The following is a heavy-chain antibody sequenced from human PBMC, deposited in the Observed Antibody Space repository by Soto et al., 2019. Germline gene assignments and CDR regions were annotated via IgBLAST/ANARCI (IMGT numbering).Heavy chain of an antibody. CDR3: ARVTSSWGLVSSFDY. V-gene: IGHV4-61*01. Sequence: QVQLQESGPGLVKPSETLSLTCTVSGGSVSSGSYYWSWIRQPPGKGLECVGDIYYSGSTNYNRSIRCRVTISVDASTKQFSTMLSAVTTADTAVYYCARVTSSWGLVSSFDYWGQGTLVTFSS. CDR2: IYYSGST. J-gene: IGHJ4*02. D-gene: IGHD6-13*01. CDR1: GGSVSSGSYY.